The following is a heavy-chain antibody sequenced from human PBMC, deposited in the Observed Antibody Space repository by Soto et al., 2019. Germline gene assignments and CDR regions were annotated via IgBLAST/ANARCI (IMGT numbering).Heavy chain of an antibody. J-gene: IGHJ4*02. D-gene: IGHD3-9*01. CDR3: ARSETYYDILTGYYVGVYFDY. CDR2: IIPIFGTA. V-gene: IGHV1-69*01. CDR1: GGTFSSYA. Sequence: QVQLVQSGAEVKKPGSSVKVSCKASGGTFSSYAISWARQAPGQGLEWMGGIIPIFGTANYAQKFQGRGTITADESTRTAYMELSSLRTEDTAVYYCARSETYYDILTGYYVGVYFDYWGQGTLVTVSS.